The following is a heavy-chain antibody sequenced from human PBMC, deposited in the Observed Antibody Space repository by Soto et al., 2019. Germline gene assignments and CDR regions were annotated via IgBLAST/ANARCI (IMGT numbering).Heavy chain of an antibody. Sequence: ASVKVSCKASGYTFTSYAMHWVRQAPGQRLEWMGWINAGNGNTKYSQKFQGRVTITRDTSASTAYMELSSLRSEDTAVYYCARVHSNLHSDYFDYWGQGALVTVSS. CDR2: INAGNGNT. V-gene: IGHV1-3*01. CDR3: ARVHSNLHSDYFDY. J-gene: IGHJ4*02. D-gene: IGHD2-8*01. CDR1: GYTFTSYA.